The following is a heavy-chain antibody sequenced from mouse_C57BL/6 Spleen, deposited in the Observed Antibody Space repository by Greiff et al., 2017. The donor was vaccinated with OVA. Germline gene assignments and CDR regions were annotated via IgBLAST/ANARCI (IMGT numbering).Heavy chain of an antibody. V-gene: IGHV3-1*01. CDR1: GYSITSGYD. CDR2: ISYSGST. D-gene: IGHD2-1*01. CDR3: AREGIYYGKGWYFDV. J-gene: IGHJ1*03. Sequence: EVKLVESGPGMVKPSQSLSLTCTVTGYSITSGYDWHWIRHFPGNKLEWVCYISYSGSTNYNPSLKSRISITHDTSKHLFFLKLNSVTTEYTATYYCAREGIYYGKGWYFDVWGTGTTVTVSS.